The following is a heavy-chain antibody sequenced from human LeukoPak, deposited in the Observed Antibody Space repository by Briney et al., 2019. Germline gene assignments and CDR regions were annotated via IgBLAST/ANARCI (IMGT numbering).Heavy chain of an antibody. Sequence: SQTRSLACTVSGGSISSRSYYWGWLRQPPGKGLEWIGRIYYSGSTYCNPSLKSRVTIYEVASENQYSLKLSSVTAADTAVYYCARPLLWFGELLTAFDIWGQGTMVTVSS. CDR2: IYYSGST. V-gene: IGHV4-39*01. CDR3: ARPLLWFGELLTAFDI. D-gene: IGHD3-10*01. J-gene: IGHJ3*02. CDR1: GGSISSRSYY.